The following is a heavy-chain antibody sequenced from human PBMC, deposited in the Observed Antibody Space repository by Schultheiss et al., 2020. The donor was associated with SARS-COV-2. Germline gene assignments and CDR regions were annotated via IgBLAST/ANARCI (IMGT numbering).Heavy chain of an antibody. CDR2: IYYSGST. CDR1: GGSISSGAYY. J-gene: IGHJ4*02. V-gene: IGHV4-39*01. CDR3: ARLGYSGYDQSHS. D-gene: IGHD5-12*01. Sequence: SQTLSLTCTVSGGSISSGAYYWSWIRQPPGKGLEWIGSIYYSGSTYYNPSLKSRVTISVDTSKNQFSLKLSSVTAADTAVYYCARLGYSGYDQSHSWGQGTLVTVSS.